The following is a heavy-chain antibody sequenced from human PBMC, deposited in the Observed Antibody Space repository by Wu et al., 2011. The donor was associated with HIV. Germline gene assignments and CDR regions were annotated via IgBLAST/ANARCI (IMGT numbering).Heavy chain of an antibody. CDR3: AREWRYCTGGSPCPSEYLQH. CDR1: GYTFTGYY. V-gene: IGHV1-2*02. D-gene: IGHD2-8*02. J-gene: IGHJ1*01. Sequence: QVHLVQSGAEVKKPGASVKVSCKASGYTFTGYYMHWVRQAPGQGLEWMGWINPNSGGTNYAQKFQGRVTMTRDTSISTAYMELSRLRSDDTAVYYCAREWRYCTGGSPCPSEYLQHWGQGTLV. CDR2: INPNSGGT.